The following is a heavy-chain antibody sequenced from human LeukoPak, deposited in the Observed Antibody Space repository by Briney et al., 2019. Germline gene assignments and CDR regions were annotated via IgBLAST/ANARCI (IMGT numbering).Heavy chain of an antibody. J-gene: IGHJ5*02. CDR1: GFSFTSYW. Sequence: GESLKISCRGSGFSFTSYWIGRVRQMPGKGLEYMGIIFVGGSEVRYSPAFQGLVTISADKSINTAYLQWTSLKASDTAMYYCARHTGRPQAGWFDPWGQGTLVTVSS. CDR2: IFVGGSEV. CDR3: ARHTGRPQAGWFDP. D-gene: IGHD3-10*01. V-gene: IGHV5-51*01.